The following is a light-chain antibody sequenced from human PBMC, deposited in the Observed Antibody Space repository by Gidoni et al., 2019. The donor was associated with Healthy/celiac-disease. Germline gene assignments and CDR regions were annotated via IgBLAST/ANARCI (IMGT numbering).Light chain of an antibody. V-gene: IGKV3-20*01. CDR2: GAS. J-gene: IGKJ1*01. CDR1: QCGSSSY. Sequence: VLTQPPGTLSFSPGERTTLPCRARQCGSSSYLAWYQQKPGQAPKLLIYGASSMATGIPDRFSGSGSGTDFTLTISRLEPEDFAVYYCQQDSSSRWTFGQGTKVEIK. CDR3: QQDSSSRWT.